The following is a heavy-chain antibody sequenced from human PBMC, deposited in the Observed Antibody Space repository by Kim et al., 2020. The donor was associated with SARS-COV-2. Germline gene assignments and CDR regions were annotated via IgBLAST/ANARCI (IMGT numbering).Heavy chain of an antibody. V-gene: IGHV3-30*07. J-gene: IGHJ5*02. D-gene: IGHD3-10*01. Sequence: VKGRFTTSRDNAKNTLYMQMNGLRAEDTAVYYCARGGLWFGELFPHWFDPWGQGTLVTVSS. CDR3: ARGGLWFGELFPHWFDP.